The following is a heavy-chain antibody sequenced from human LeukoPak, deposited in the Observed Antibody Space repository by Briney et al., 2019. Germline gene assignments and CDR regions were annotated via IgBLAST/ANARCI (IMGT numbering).Heavy chain of an antibody. CDR1: GYTFTGYY. J-gene: IGHJ4*02. CDR3: ARGDIYWDY. CDR2: IHPNSGGT. D-gene: IGHD2-15*01. Sequence: ASVKVSCKASGYTFTGYYVHWVRQAPGQGLEWMGWIHPNSGGTKYAQNFQGRVTMTWDTSISTAYMELSSLRSDDTAVYYCARGDIYWDYWGQGTQVTVSS. V-gene: IGHV1-2*02.